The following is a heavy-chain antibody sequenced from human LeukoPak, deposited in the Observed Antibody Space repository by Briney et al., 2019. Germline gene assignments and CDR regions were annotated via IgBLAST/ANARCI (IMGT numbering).Heavy chain of an antibody. CDR2: ISYDGTNK. V-gene: IGHV3-30*18. J-gene: IGHJ4*02. Sequence: GGSLRLSCAASGFTFSNYGMHWVRQAPGKGLEWVAIISYDGTNKYYADSVKGRFTISRDNSKNTLYLQMNSLRADDTAVYYCAKNGEQWLVEQFFDYWGQGTLVTDSS. CDR1: GFTFSNYG. CDR3: AKNGEQWLVEQFFDY. D-gene: IGHD6-19*01.